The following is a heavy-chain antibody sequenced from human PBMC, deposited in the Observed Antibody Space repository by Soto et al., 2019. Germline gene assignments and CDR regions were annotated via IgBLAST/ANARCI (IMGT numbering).Heavy chain of an antibody. CDR2: IWYDGSNK. D-gene: IGHD4-17*01. Sequence: GGSLRLSCAASGFTFSSYGMHWVRQAPGKGLEWVAVIWYDGSNKYYADSVKGRFTISRDNSKNTLYLQMNSLRAEDTAVYYCARDLAPTVTTAYYFDYWGQGTLVTVSS. CDR3: ARDLAPTVTTAYYFDY. J-gene: IGHJ4*02. V-gene: IGHV3-33*01. CDR1: GFTFSSYG.